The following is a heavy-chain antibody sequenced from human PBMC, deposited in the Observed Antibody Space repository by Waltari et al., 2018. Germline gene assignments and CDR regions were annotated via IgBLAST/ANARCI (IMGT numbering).Heavy chain of an antibody. CDR1: GYSISSGYY. J-gene: IGHJ6*02. V-gene: IGHV4-38-2*02. CDR2: IYYSGST. Sequence: QVQLQESGPGLVKPSETLSLTCTVSGYSISSGYYWGWIRQPPGKGLEWIGYIYYSGSTNYNPSLKSRVTISVDTSKNQFSLKLSSVTAADTAVYYCASGYYYYGMDVWGQGTTVTVSS. CDR3: ASGYYYYGMDV.